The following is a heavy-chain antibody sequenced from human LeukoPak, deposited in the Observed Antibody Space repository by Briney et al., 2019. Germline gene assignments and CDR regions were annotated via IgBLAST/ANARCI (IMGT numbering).Heavy chain of an antibody. CDR3: ARGHSSGYSYDAFDI. V-gene: IGHV3-74*01. CDR1: GFTFSNYW. D-gene: IGHD3-22*01. CDR2: INSDGSST. Sequence: GGSLRLSCAVSGFTFSNYWMHWVRQAPGKGLVYVSRINSDGSSTTYADSVKGRITISRDNAKNTLYLQMNSLRAEDTAVYYCARGHSSGYSYDAFDIWGQGTMVTVSS. J-gene: IGHJ3*02.